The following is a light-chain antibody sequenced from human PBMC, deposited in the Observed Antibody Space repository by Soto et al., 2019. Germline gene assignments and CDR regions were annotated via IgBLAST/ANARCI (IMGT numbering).Light chain of an antibody. CDR1: RSVXYNSNNKNY. V-gene: IGKV4-1*01. CDR3: QQYYDTPLT. J-gene: IGKJ4*01. CDR2: WAS. Sequence: DIVMTQSPDSLTGSLGERATINCKSGRSVXYNSNNKNYLAWYQQKPGQPPKLFISWASIRESGVPDRFSGSGSGTDFTLTISSLQAEDVAVYYCQQYYDTPLTFGGGTKVDIK.